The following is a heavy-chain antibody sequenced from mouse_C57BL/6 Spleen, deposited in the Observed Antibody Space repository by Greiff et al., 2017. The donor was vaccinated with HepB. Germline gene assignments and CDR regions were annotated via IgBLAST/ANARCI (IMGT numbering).Heavy chain of an antibody. Sequence: VQLQQSGPELVKPGASVKISCKASGYSFTGYYMNWVKQSPEKSLEWIGEINPSTGGTTYNQKFKAKDTLTVDKSSSTAYMQLKSLTSEDSAVYYCARRRPSYYFDYWGQGTTLTVSS. CDR3: ARRRPSYYFDY. CDR1: GYSFTGYY. CDR2: INPSTGGT. J-gene: IGHJ2*01. V-gene: IGHV1-42*01.